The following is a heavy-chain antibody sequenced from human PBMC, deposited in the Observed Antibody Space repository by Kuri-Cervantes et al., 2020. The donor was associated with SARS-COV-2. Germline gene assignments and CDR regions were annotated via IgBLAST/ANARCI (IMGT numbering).Heavy chain of an antibody. V-gene: IGHV5-51*01. D-gene: IGHD3-22*01. CDR1: GYSFTSYW. J-gene: IGHJ4*02. CDR2: IYPGDSDT. Sequence: ASVKVSCKGSGYSFTSYWIGWVRQMPGKGLEWMGIIYPGDSDTRYSPSFQGQVTISADQSISTAYLQWSSLKASDTAMYYCARQKFHYYDSSVYQGATAYWGQGTLVTVSS. CDR3: ARQKFHYYDSSVYQGATAY.